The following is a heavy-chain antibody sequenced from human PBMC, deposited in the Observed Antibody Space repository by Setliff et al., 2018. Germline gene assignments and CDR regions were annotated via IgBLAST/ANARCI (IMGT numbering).Heavy chain of an antibody. CDR1: GYSFADSI. J-gene: IGHJ4*02. Sequence: GASVKVSCKTSGYSFADSIVTWVRQAPGQGLEWVGWISAYTGNAYYAHKLQDRVTMTTDTSTGTAYMELRSLTSDDTAVYYCSRLVRYCTTTSCQRLSGDEYWGQGTVVTVSS. D-gene: IGHD2-2*01. CDR3: SRLVRYCTTTSCQRLSGDEY. V-gene: IGHV1-18*01. CDR2: ISAYTGNA.